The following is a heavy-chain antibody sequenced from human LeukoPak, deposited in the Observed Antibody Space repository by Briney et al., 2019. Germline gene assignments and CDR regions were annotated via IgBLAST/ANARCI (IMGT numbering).Heavy chain of an antibody. CDR3: AKGDDYYGSGSNDY. CDR2: ISGSGGST. D-gene: IGHD3-10*01. Sequence: GGSLRLSCAASGFTFSSYAMSWVRQAPGKGLEWVSAISGSGGSTYYADSVKGRFTISRDNSKNTLYLQMNSLRAEDAAVYYCAKGDDYYGSGSNDYWGQGTLVTVSS. V-gene: IGHV3-23*01. CDR1: GFTFSSYA. J-gene: IGHJ4*02.